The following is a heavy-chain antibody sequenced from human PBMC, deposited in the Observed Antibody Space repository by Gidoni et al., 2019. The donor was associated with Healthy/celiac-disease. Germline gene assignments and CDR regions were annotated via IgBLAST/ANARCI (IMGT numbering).Heavy chain of an antibody. CDR1: GFTFSSYG. J-gene: IGHJ4*02. Sequence: QVQLVESGGGVVQPGRSLRPACAAAGFTFSSYGMHWVRQAPGKGLEWVAVISYDGSNKYYADSVKGRFTISRDNSKNTLYLQMNSLRAEDTAVYYCAKDYYDSSGYFTLDYWGQGTLVTVSS. V-gene: IGHV3-30*18. CDR2: ISYDGSNK. D-gene: IGHD3-22*01. CDR3: AKDYYDSSGYFTLDY.